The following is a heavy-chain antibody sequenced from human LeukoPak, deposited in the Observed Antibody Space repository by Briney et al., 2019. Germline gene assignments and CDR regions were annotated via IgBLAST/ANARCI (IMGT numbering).Heavy chain of an antibody. Sequence: SETLSLTCAVYGGSFSGYYWSWIRQPPGKGLEWIGEINHSGNTYYNPSLKSRVTISVDTSKNHFSLRLSSVTAADTAVYYCARERRGRNFMIVVARSWFDPWGQGTLVTVSS. CDR3: ARERRGRNFMIVVARSWFDP. J-gene: IGHJ5*02. CDR2: INHSGNT. CDR1: GGSFSGYY. V-gene: IGHV4-34*01. D-gene: IGHD3-22*01.